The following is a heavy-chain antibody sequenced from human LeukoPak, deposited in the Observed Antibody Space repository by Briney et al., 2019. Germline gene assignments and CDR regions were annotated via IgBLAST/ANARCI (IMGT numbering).Heavy chain of an antibody. V-gene: IGHV4-39*07. CDR1: GGSISSSSYY. CDR2: IYYSGST. J-gene: IGHJ4*02. Sequence: SETLSLTCTVSGGSISSSSYYWGWIRQPPGKGLEWIGSIYYSGSTYYNPSLKSRVTISVDTSKNQFSLKLSSVTAADTAVYYCARDQRWELHYFDYWGQGTLVTVSS. CDR3: ARDQRWELHYFDY. D-gene: IGHD1-26*01.